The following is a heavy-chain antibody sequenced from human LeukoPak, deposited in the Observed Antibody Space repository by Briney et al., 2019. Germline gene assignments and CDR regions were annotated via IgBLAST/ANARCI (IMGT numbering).Heavy chain of an antibody. CDR2: IHHGGST. J-gene: IGHJ4*02. CDR1: GASISGSNW. CDR3: ARIYCGSTRCFFLDY. Sequence: SETLSLTCAVSGASISGSNWWTWVRQPPGKGLEWIGEIHHGGSTNYNPSLKSRVTISVDTSKNQFSLKLSSVTAADTAMYFCARIYCGSTRCFFLDYWGQGTLVTVSS. D-gene: IGHD2-2*01. V-gene: IGHV4-4*02.